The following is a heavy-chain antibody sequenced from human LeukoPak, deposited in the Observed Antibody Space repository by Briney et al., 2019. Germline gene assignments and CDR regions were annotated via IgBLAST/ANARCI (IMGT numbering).Heavy chain of an antibody. Sequence: GGSLRLSCAASGFTFSSYGMHWVRQAPGKGLEWVAFIRYDGSNKYYADSVKGRFTISRDNSKNTLYLQMNSLRAEDTAVYYCARDTTYYYDSSGRDNFDIWGQGTMVTVSS. CDR3: ARDTTYYYDSSGRDNFDI. CDR2: IRYDGSNK. V-gene: IGHV3-30*02. CDR1: GFTFSSYG. D-gene: IGHD3-22*01. J-gene: IGHJ3*02.